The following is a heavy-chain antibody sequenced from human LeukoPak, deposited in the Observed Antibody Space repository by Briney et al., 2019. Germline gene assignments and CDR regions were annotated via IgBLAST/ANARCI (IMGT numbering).Heavy chain of an antibody. CDR3: ARSYSGSYDAFDI. J-gene: IGHJ3*02. Sequence: SETLSLTCAVYGGSISSYYWSWIRQPPGKGLEWIGYIYYSGSTNYNPSLKSRVTTSVDTSKNQFSLKLSSVTAADTAVYYCARSYSGSYDAFDIWGQGTMVTVSS. CDR1: GGSISSYY. V-gene: IGHV4-59*01. CDR2: IYYSGST. D-gene: IGHD1-26*01.